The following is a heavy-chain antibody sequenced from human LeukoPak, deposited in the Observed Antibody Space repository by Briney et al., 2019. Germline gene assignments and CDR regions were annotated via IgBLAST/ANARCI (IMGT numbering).Heavy chain of an antibody. J-gene: IGHJ3*02. CDR1: GFMFSDYI. V-gene: IGHV3-64*01. D-gene: IGHD2-15*01. CDR2: IRSDGSST. CDR3: ARDRLVVVAATYSPVDAFDI. Sequence: PGGSLRLSCVASGFMFSDYIMHWVRQAPGKGLEYVSAIRSDGSSTVYPNSVKGRFTISRDNSKSTLYLHFGSLRAEDTAVYYCARDRLVVVAATYSPVDAFDIWGQGTMVTVSS.